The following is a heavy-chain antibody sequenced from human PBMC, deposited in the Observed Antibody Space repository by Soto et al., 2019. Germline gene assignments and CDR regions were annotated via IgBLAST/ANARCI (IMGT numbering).Heavy chain of an antibody. V-gene: IGHV3-33*01. CDR1: GFTFSSYG. J-gene: IGHJ4*02. CDR3: ARDRRQLGPLDY. Sequence: GGSLRLSCAASGFTFSSYGMHWVRQAPGKGLEWVAVIWYDGSNKYYADSVKGRFTISRDNSKNTLYLQMNSLRAEDTAVYYCARDRRQLGPLDYWGQGTLVTVSS. D-gene: IGHD6-6*01. CDR2: IWYDGSNK.